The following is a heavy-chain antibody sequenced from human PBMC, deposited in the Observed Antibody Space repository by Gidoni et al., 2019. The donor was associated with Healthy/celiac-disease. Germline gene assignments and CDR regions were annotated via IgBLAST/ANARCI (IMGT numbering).Heavy chain of an antibody. J-gene: IGHJ6*02. V-gene: IGHV3-23*01. D-gene: IGHD3-10*01. Sequence: EVQLLESGGGLVQPGGSLRLSCAASGLTFSSYAMSWVRQAPGKGLEWVSAISGSGGSTYYADSVKGRFTISRDNSKNTLYLQMNSLRAEDTAVYYCAKDDGGYYYGSGSPGGMDVWGQGTTVTVSS. CDR3: AKDDGGYYYGSGSPGGMDV. CDR1: GLTFSSYA. CDR2: ISGSGGST.